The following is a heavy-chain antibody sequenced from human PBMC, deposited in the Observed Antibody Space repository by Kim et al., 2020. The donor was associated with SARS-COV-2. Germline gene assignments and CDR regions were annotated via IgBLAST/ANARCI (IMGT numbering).Heavy chain of an antibody. CDR3: ARDLYDSSGYGNGMDV. D-gene: IGHD3-22*01. CDR2: ISYDGSNK. CDR1: GFTFSSYA. J-gene: IGHJ6*01. Sequence: GGSLRLSCAASGFTFSSYAMHWVRQAPGKGLEWVAVISYDGSNKFYADSVKGRFTISRDNSKNTLFLQMNSLRAEDTAVYYCARDLYDSSGYGNGMDVWG. V-gene: IGHV3-30-3*01.